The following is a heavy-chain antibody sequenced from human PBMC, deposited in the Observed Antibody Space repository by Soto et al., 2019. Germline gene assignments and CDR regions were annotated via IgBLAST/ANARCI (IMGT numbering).Heavy chain of an antibody. CDR1: GGSIYTYS. CDR2: IYSSGSA. J-gene: IGHJ4*02. Sequence: PSETLSLTCTVSGGSIYTYSWTWIRQPAGKGLEWIGHIYSSGSANYNPSLKSRLSMSVDTSKNQFSLKLNSVTAADTAVYYCATIVGDNDHWGQGTPVTVSS. V-gene: IGHV4-4*07. CDR3: ATIVGDNDH. D-gene: IGHD1-26*01.